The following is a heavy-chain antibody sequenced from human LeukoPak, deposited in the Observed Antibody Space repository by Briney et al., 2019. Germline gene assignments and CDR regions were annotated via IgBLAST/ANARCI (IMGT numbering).Heavy chain of an antibody. CDR1: GFTVSTNY. CDR2: IYRSGST. V-gene: IGHV3-53*01. Sequence: GGSLRLSGAASGFTVSTNYVSWFRQAPGKGLEWVSVIYRSGSTYYADSVKGRFTISRDNSKNKLFLQMNRLRAEDTAVYYCARDSGHGAFDIWGQGTMVTVSS. J-gene: IGHJ3*02. CDR3: ARDSGHGAFDI.